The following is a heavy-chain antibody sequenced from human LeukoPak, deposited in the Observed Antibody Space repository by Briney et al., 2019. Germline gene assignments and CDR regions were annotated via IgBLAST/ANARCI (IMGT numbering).Heavy chain of an antibody. D-gene: IGHD2-8*01. CDR1: GYTFTSYG. V-gene: IGHV1-18*01. CDR3: ARDSIVLMVYAMPNWFDP. J-gene: IGHJ5*02. CDR2: ISAYNGNT. Sequence: SVKVSCKASGYTFTSYGISWVRQAPGQGLEWMGWISAYNGNTNYAQKLQGRVTMTTDTSTSTAYMELRSLRSDDTAVYYCARDSIVLMVYAMPNWFDPWGQGTLVTVSS.